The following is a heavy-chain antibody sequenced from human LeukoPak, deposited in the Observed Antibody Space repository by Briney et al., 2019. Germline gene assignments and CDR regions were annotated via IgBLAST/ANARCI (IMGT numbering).Heavy chain of an antibody. D-gene: IGHD2-2*01. J-gene: IGHJ3*02. CDR3: ARGCSSTNDAFDI. V-gene: IGHV4-61*02. Sequence: SETLSLTCTVSGGSISSGSYYWSWIRQPAGKGLEWIGRIYTSGSTNYNPSLKSRVTISVDTSKNQFSLKLSSVPAADTAVYYCARGCSSTNDAFDIWGQGTMVTVSS. CDR2: IYTSGST. CDR1: GGSISSGSYY.